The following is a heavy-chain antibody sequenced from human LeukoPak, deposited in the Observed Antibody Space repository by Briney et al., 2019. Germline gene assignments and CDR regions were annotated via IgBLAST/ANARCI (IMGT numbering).Heavy chain of an antibody. Sequence: SVKVSCKASGGTFSSYAISWVRQAPGQGLEWMGGIIPIFGTANYAQKFQGRVTITADESTSTAYMELSSLRSEDTAVYYCARVKLLRAGYYYYGMDVWGQGTTVTVSS. D-gene: IGHD1-26*01. CDR3: ARVKLLRAGYYYYGMDV. CDR2: IIPIFGTA. CDR1: GGTFSSYA. V-gene: IGHV1-69*01. J-gene: IGHJ6*02.